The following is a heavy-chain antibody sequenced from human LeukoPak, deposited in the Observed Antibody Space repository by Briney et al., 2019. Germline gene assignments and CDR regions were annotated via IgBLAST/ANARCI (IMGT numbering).Heavy chain of an antibody. J-gene: IGHJ4*02. CDR3: AKDVDGYNSAIFDY. Sequence: GGSLRLSCAASGFTFSIYAMTWVRQAPGEGLEWVSAISGSGAGTYYADSVKGRLTISRGNSKNTLYLQMNSLRAEDTAVYYCAKDVDGYNSAIFDYWGQGTLVTVSS. D-gene: IGHD5-24*01. V-gene: IGHV3-23*01. CDR2: ISGSGAGT. CDR1: GFTFSIYA.